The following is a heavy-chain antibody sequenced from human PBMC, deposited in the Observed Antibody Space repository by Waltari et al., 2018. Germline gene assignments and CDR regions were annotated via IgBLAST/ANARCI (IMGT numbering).Heavy chain of an antibody. V-gene: IGHV4-34*01. CDR2: INHSGRT. J-gene: IGHJ5*02. Sequence: QEQLQQWGAGLLKPSETLSLTCAVYGGSFSGYYWSWIRQPPGKGLEWIGEINHSGRTNYNPSLKSRVTISVDTSKNQFSLKLSSVTAADTATYYCARFSAVDKATWSWGQGTLVTVSS. CDR3: ARFSAVDKATWS. CDR1: GGSFSGYY. D-gene: IGHD5-18*01.